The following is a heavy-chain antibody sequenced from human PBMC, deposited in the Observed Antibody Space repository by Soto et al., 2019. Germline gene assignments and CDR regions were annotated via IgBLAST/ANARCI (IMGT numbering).Heavy chain of an antibody. CDR3: AISQVYTAMLTVAY. CDR2: INPSGGST. V-gene: IGHV1-46*03. CDR1: GYTFTIYY. J-gene: IGHJ4*02. Sequence: ASVKGSCPASGYTFTIYYMHWLLQAPGQGLEWMGIINPSGGSTSYAQKFQGRVTMTRDTSTSTVYMELSSLRSEDTAVYYCAISQVYTAMLTVAYWGQGTLVIASS. D-gene: IGHD5-18*01.